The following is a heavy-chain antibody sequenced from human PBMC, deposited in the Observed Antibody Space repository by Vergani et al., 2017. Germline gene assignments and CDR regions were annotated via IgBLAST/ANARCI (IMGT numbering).Heavy chain of an antibody. V-gene: IGHV3-15*01. Sequence: VQLVESGGGVVQPGRSLRLSCAASGFTFSSAWMSWVRQAPGKGLEWVARIRPKTDGETTDYAAPVKGRFTISRDDSKNTLYLQMNSLKTEDTAVYYCTTPTKGELRYYFDYWGQGTLVTVSS. J-gene: IGHJ4*02. D-gene: IGHD3-9*01. CDR2: IRPKTDGETT. CDR3: TTPTKGELRYYFDY. CDR1: GFTFSSAW.